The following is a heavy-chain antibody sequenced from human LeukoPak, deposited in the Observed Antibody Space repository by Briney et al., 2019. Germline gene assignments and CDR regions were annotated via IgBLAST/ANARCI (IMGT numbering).Heavy chain of an antibody. Sequence: PSETLSLTCTVSGGSISSSSYYWGWIRQPPGKGLEWIGSFYYSGSTYYNPSLKSRVTISVDTSKNQFSLKLSSVTAADTAVYYCARDHISIRSPRGMDVWGQGTTVTVSS. CDR3: ARDHISIRSPRGMDV. CDR1: GGSISSSSYY. D-gene: IGHD2-21*01. V-gene: IGHV4-39*07. J-gene: IGHJ6*02. CDR2: FYYSGST.